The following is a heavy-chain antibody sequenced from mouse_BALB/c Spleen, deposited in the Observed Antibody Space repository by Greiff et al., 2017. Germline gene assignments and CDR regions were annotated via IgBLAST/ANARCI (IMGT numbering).Heavy chain of an antibody. D-gene: IGHD2-3*01. J-gene: IGHJ2*01. Sequence: EVQLVESGPGLVKPSQSLSLTCTVTGYSITSDYAWNWIRQFPGNKLEWMGYISYSGSTSYNPSLKSRISITRDTSKNQFFLQLNSVTTEDTATYYCARWEAYYDGNYEDYWGQGTTLTVSS. V-gene: IGHV3-2*02. CDR2: ISYSGST. CDR1: GYSITSDYA. CDR3: ARWEAYYDGNYEDY.